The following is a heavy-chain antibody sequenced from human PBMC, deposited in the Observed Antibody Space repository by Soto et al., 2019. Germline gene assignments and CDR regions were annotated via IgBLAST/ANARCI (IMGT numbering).Heavy chain of an antibody. J-gene: IGHJ6*02. CDR3: AKAERLPARYYYGMHV. V-gene: IGHV3-30*18. CDR1: GFTFSSYG. CDR2: ISYDGSNK. Sequence: GGSLRLSCAASGFTFSSYGMRWVRQAPGKGLEWVAVISYDGSNKYYADSVKGRFTISRDNSKNTRYLQMNSLRAEDTAVYYCAKAERLPARYYYGMHVLSPGTTVTVSS. D-gene: IGHD6-25*01.